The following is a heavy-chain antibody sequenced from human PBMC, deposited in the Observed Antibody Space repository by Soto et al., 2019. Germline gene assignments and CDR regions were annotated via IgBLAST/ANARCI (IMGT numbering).Heavy chain of an antibody. Sequence: GGYLRLSCAASGFTFSSYGMHWVGQAPGKGLEGVAVISYDGSNKYYADSVKGRFNISRDNSKKTLYLQMDSLRAEDTSVYSCAKAVEPGVSCTNGVSYYYGMDVWGQGTMVTVSS. D-gene: IGHD2-8*01. CDR3: AKAVEPGVSCTNGVSYYYGMDV. CDR2: ISYDGSNK. J-gene: IGHJ6*02. V-gene: IGHV3-30*18. CDR1: GFTFSSYG.